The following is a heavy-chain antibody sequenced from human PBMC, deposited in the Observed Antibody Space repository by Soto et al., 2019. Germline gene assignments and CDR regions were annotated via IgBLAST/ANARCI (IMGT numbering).Heavy chain of an antibody. CDR3: ARGEGRDRADY. Sequence: PSETLSLTCTVAGGSISSYYWSWIRQPPGKGLEWIGYIYYSGSTNYNPSLKSRVTIPVDTSKNQFSLKLSSVTAADTAVYYCARGEGRDRADYWGQGTLVTVSS. CDR1: GGSISSYY. J-gene: IGHJ4*02. D-gene: IGHD2-15*01. V-gene: IGHV4-59*01. CDR2: IYYSGST.